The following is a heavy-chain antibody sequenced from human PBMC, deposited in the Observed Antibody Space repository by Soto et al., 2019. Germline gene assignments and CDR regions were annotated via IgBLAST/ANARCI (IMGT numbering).Heavy chain of an antibody. CDR3: VRGIRGYFLY. Sequence: PSETLSLTCTVSGGSISSGGHYWSWIRQHPGKGLEWIGYIYYSGSTYYNPSLKSRITISVDTSKNQFSLKLSSVTAADTAVDYCVRGIRGYFLYWGKGSLVTVYS. CDR1: GGSISSGGHY. J-gene: IGHJ4*02. CDR2: IYYSGST. V-gene: IGHV4-31*03. D-gene: IGHD3-3*02.